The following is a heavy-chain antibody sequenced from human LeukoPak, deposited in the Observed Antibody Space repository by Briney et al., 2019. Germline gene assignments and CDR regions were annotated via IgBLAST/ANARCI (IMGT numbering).Heavy chain of an antibody. Sequence: ASVKVSCKASGYTFTGYYMHWVRQAPGQGLEWMGWINPNSGGTNYAQKFQGRVTMTRDTSISTAYMELSRLRSDDTAVYYCARDTAYYYDSSGYSRDFQHRGQGTLVTVSS. CDR1: GYTFTGYY. CDR2: INPNSGGT. CDR3: ARDTAYYYDSSGYSRDFQH. D-gene: IGHD3-22*01. J-gene: IGHJ1*01. V-gene: IGHV1-2*02.